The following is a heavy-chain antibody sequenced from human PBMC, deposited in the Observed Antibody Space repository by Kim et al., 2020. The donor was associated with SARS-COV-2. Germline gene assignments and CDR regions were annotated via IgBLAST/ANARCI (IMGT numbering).Heavy chain of an antibody. Sequence: GESLKISCKGSGYSFTSYWISWVRQMPGKGLEWMGRIDPSDSYTNYSPSFQGHVTISADKSISTAYLQWSSLKASDTAMYYCARQKKGSSSPVGYWGQGTLVTVSS. D-gene: IGHD6-13*01. CDR3: ARQKKGSSSPVGY. CDR1: GYSFTSYW. V-gene: IGHV5-10-1*01. J-gene: IGHJ4*02. CDR2: IDPSDSYT.